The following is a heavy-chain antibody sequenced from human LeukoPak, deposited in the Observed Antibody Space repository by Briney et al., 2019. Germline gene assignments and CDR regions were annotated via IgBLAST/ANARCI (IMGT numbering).Heavy chain of an antibody. CDR1: GFTFSSYS. V-gene: IGHV3-21*01. Sequence: GGSLRLSCAASGFTFSSYSMNWVRQAPGKGLEWVSSISSSGSYIYYADSVKGRFTISRDNAKNSLYLQMNSLRAEDTAVYYCARDLYSYGFYAFDIWGQGTMVTVSS. J-gene: IGHJ3*02. D-gene: IGHD5-18*01. CDR2: ISSSGSYI. CDR3: ARDLYSYGFYAFDI.